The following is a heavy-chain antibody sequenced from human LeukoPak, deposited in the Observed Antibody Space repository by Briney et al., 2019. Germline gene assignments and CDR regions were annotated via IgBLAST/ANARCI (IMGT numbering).Heavy chain of an antibody. J-gene: IGHJ6*02. CDR2: ISGSGDRT. CDR3: AKQVYGSGRPRYGMDV. CDR1: GFTFSSYG. V-gene: IGHV3-23*01. Sequence: GGSLRLSCAASGFTFSSYGMSWVRQAPGKRLEWVSGISGSGDRTYYPDSVKGRFTISRDNSQNTLYLQMNSLRVEDTAVYYCAKQVYGSGRPRYGMDVWGQGTTVTVSS. D-gene: IGHD3-10*01.